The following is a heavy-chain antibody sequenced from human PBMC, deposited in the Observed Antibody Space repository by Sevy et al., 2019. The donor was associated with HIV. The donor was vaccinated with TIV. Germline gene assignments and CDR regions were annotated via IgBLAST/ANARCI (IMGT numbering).Heavy chain of an antibody. CDR2: ISSSSSSI. V-gene: IGHV3-48*02. CDR3: ARAENYCGGRNFDS. CDR1: GFTLSSYS. D-gene: IGHD1-7*01. J-gene: IGHJ4*02. Sequence: GGSLRLSCAVSGFTLSSYSMNWVRQAPGKGLEWVSYISSSSSSIYYADSVKARFTISRDNAKNSQYLQMNSLRDEDTAVYYCARAENYCGGRNFDSWGQGSLVTVSS.